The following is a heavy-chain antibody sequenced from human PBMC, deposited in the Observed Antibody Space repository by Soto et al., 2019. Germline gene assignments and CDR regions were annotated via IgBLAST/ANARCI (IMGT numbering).Heavy chain of an antibody. V-gene: IGHV4-34*01. D-gene: IGHD1-1*01. Sequence: QVQLQQWGAGLVKPSETLSLSCAVYGQSFSGHSWAWIRQPPGKGLEWIGEINESGSTYYNPSLMSRVTISTDSSKNQFSLKLSSVSAADTAAYVCARGSGIVALPGELEDVKYDYWGQGTLVNVSS. J-gene: IGHJ4*02. CDR1: GQSFSGHS. CDR2: INESGST. CDR3: ARGSGIVALPGELEDVKYDY.